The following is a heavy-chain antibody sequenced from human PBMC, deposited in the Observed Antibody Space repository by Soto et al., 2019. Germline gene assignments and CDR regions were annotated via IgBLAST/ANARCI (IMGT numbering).Heavy chain of an antibody. CDR2: IDDSAKV. J-gene: IGHJ1*01. CDR1: GGILGGSTYH. CDR3: ALQKPTPRAPPAI. V-gene: IGHV4-39*02. Sequence: TLSLTCAVSGGILGGSTYHWGWIRQPPGKGLEWIGSIDDSAKVYYNPSLRGRVTLFVDTSKNHFSLNLKSVTATDTAGDYCALQKPTPRAPPAIWVQATLVT.